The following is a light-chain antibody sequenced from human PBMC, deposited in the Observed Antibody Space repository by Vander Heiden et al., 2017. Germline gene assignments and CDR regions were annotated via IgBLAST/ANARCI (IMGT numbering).Light chain of an antibody. CDR1: SSDVGRYDY. Sequence: QSALTQPRSVSGSPGQSVTISCTGTSSDVGRYDYVLWFQRDPGEAPNLMIYDVTERPSGVPDRFSGSKSSNTASLTISGLQAEDESDYYCCSYAGSSALWVFGGGTKMTVL. CDR2: DVT. V-gene: IGLV2-11*01. CDR3: CSYAGSSALWV. J-gene: IGLJ3*02.